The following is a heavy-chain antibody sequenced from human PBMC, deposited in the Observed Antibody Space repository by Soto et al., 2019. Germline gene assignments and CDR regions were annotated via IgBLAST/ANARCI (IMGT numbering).Heavy chain of an antibody. D-gene: IGHD6-19*01. CDR1: GYTFTNYW. V-gene: IGHV5-51*01. CDR2: IAPGDSDT. Sequence: GESLKISCKGSGYTFTNYWIDWVRQMPGKGLEWMGIIAPGDSDTRYSPSFQGQVTISADKSISTAYLQWSSLKASDTAMYYCARRTRSGSGWFDYWGQGTLVTVSS. J-gene: IGHJ4*02. CDR3: ARRTRSGSGWFDY.